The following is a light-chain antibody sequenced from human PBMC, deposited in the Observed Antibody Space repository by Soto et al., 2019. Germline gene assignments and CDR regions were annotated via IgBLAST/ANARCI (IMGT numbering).Light chain of an antibody. J-gene: IGLJ1*01. V-gene: IGLV3-21*02. CDR1: NVGSKS. CDR3: QVWDSSSDHYV. CDR2: DDN. Sequence: SYELTQPPSVSVAPGQTARITCGGNNVGSKSVHWYQQKPGQAPLLVVYDDNDRPSGIPERFPGSNSGNTATLTISRVEAGDEADYYCQVWDSSSDHYVFGTGTKVTVL.